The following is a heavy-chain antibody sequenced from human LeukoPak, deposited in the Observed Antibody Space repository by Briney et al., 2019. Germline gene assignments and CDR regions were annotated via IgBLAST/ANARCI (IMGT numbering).Heavy chain of an antibody. V-gene: IGHV3-33*01. CDR2: IWYDGSNK. CDR3: ASSSSSGTFDY. CDR1: GFTLSSYG. D-gene: IGHD6-6*01. Sequence: GGSLRLSCAASGFTLSSYGMHWVRQAPGKGLEWVAVIWYDGSNKYYADSVKGRFTISRDNSKNTLYLQMNSLRAEDTAVYYCASSSSSGTFDYWGQGTLVTVSS. J-gene: IGHJ4*02.